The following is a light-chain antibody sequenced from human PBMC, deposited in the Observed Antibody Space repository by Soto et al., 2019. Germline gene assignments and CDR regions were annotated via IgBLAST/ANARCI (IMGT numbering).Light chain of an antibody. V-gene: IGKV3-15*01. CDR3: QQYKKWPPLT. Sequence: EIVMTQSPATLSVSPGETANLSCRASQSVAFHLAWYQQKPGQGPRLLIYGAFTRATGIPARFSGSGSGTEFTLTISSLQSEDFAVYYCQQYKKWPPLTFGGGTKVEIK. CDR1: QSVAFH. CDR2: GAF. J-gene: IGKJ4*01.